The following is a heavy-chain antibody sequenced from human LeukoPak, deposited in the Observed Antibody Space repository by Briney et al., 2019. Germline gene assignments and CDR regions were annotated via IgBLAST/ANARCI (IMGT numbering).Heavy chain of an antibody. CDR2: IWYDGSNK. CDR3: ARDQGSGRTSCPDY. Sequence: GRSLRLSCAASGFTFSSYGMHWVRQAPGKGLEWVAVIWYDGSNKYYADSVKGRFTISRDNSKNTLYLQMNSLRAEDTAVYYCARDQGSGRTSCPDYWGQGTLVTVSS. CDR1: GFTFSSYG. J-gene: IGHJ4*02. V-gene: IGHV3-33*01. D-gene: IGHD6-19*01.